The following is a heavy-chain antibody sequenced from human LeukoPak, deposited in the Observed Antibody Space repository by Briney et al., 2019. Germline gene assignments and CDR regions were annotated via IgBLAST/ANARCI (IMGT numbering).Heavy chain of an antibody. V-gene: IGHV3-21*01. CDR1: GFTFSSYS. CDR2: IISSNSYI. Sequence: PGGSLRLSCAASGFTFSSYSMNWVRQARGKGVEGVSFIISSNSYIYYPASVKARFTISTDNAKNSLYLQMNSLRAEDTAVYYCARRCSSTSCFDYWGQGTLVTVSS. CDR3: ARRCSSTSCFDY. J-gene: IGHJ4*02. D-gene: IGHD2-2*01.